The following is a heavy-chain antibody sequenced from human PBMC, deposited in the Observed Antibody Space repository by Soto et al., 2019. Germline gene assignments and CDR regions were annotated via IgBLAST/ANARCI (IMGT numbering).Heavy chain of an antibody. Sequence: ASVKVSCKASNDSLSSHFIHWVRQAPGEGLDWMGIINPGPNGASNSKEFQGRLRMTSDMPSSRVCMQLSNLRFDDTAVYYWAGASSSFCCVVGGCWGQGTMVTVSS. CDR3: AGASSSFCCVVGGC. J-gene: IGHJ6*01. V-gene: IGHV1-46*01. CDR1: NDSLSSHF. D-gene: IGHD2-2*01. CDR2: INPGPNGA.